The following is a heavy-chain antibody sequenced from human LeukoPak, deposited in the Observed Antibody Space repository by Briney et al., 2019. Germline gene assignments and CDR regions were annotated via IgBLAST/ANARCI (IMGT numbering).Heavy chain of an antibody. CDR2: ITPTAGNT. Sequence: GGSLRLSCAASGFTFSSYAMHWVRQAPGKGLEWVSAITPTAGNTYYADSVKGRFTISRDTSKNTQFLQMNSLRAEDTAVYYCLGYCSGGSCYSGGYWGQGTLVTVSS. CDR3: LGYCSGGSCYSGGY. V-gene: IGHV3-23*01. CDR1: GFTFSSYA. D-gene: IGHD2-15*01. J-gene: IGHJ4*02.